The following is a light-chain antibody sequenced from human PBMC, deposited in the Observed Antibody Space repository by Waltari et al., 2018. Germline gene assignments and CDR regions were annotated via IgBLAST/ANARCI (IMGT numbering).Light chain of an antibody. J-gene: IGKJ3*01. CDR2: GAS. V-gene: IGKV3D-15*01. CDR3: QQYNNWPFT. Sequence: EIVLTQSPGTLSLSPGERATLSCRASQSVSGSYLAWYQQKPGQAPRLLIYGASIRATGIPARFSGSGSGTEFTLTISSLQSEDFAVYYCQQYNNWPFTFGPGTKVDIK. CDR1: QSVSGSY.